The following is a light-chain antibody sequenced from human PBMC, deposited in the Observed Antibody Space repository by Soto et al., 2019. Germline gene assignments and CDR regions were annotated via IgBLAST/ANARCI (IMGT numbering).Light chain of an antibody. Sequence: QSVLTQPRSVSGSPGQAVTFSCTGTNSDVGAYNYVSWYRQHPDKAPKLIIYDVSKRPSGVPDRFSGSKSGNTASLTISGLQAEDEADYFCSSFAGSYTHVFGTGTRSPS. V-gene: IGLV2-11*01. CDR2: DVS. J-gene: IGLJ1*01. CDR1: NSDVGAYNY. CDR3: SSFAGSYTHV.